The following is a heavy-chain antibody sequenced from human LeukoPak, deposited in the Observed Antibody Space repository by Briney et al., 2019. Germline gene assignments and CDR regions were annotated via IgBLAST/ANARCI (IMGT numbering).Heavy chain of an antibody. CDR2: ISGSGGST. D-gene: IGHD1-26*01. CDR3: AKHRAGATHDALDI. CDR1: GFTFSSCA. J-gene: IGHJ3*02. V-gene: IGHV3-23*01. Sequence: AGGSLRLSCTASGFTFSSCAMSWVRQAPGKGLEWVSGISGSGGSTYYADSVKGRFTISRDNSKNTLYLQMNSLRAEDTAVYYCAKHRAGATHDALDIWGQGTMVTVSS.